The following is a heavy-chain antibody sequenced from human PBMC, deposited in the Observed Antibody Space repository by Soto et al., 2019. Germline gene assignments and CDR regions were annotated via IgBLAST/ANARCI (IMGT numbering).Heavy chain of an antibody. Sequence: EVQLVESGGGLVKPGGSLRLSCAASGFTFSSYSMNWVRQAPGKGLEWVSSISSSSSYIYYADSVKGRFTISRDNAKNSLYLQMNSLRAEDTAVYYCARDSDEWAVTIIYWYFDLWGRGTLVTVSS. CDR2: ISSSSSYI. V-gene: IGHV3-21*01. CDR3: ARDSDEWAVTIIYWYFDL. D-gene: IGHD4-17*01. J-gene: IGHJ2*01. CDR1: GFTFSSYS.